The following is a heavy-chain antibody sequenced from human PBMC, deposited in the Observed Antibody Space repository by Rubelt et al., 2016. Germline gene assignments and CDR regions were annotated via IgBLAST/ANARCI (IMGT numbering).Heavy chain of an antibody. J-gene: IGHJ4*02. Sequence: EVQLVESGGGLVQPGGSLRLSCAASGFTVSSNYMSWVRQAPGKGLEWVSVIYSGGSTYYADSMKGRFTISRDNSKNTRYLQMNSLRAEDTAVYYCARGTAADYSNYQYYFDYWGQGTLVTVSS. D-gene: IGHD4-11*01. CDR3: ARGTAADYSNYQYYFDY. V-gene: IGHV3-66*01. CDR1: GFTVSSNY. CDR2: IYSGGST.